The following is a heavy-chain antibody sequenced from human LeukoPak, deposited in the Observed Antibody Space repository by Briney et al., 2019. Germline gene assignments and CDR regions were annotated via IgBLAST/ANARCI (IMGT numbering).Heavy chain of an antibody. D-gene: IGHD2-2*01. J-gene: IGHJ4*02. V-gene: IGHV3-23*01. CDR2: ISDDSGT. CDR1: GFTFSSYA. Sequence: GGSLRLSCAASGFTFSSYAMSFLRRAPGKGLEWVSAISDDSGTYHADSVKGRFTISRDNSRNTLYLQMTSLRAEGTAVYYCARGNSGHCTGATCYALDYWGQGTLVTVCS. CDR3: ARGNSGHCTGATCYALDY.